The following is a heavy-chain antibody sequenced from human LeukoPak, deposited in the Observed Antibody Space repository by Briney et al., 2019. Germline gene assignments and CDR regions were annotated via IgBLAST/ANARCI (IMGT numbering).Heavy chain of an antibody. V-gene: IGHV4-34*01. CDR1: GGSSSDYY. D-gene: IGHD5-18*01. Sequence: SETLSLTCVVYGGSSSDYYWSWIRQPPGKGLEWIGEINHSGSTNYNPSLKSRVTISVDTSKNQISLEVTSVTAADTAVYYCARDGGYGHYDYWGRGTLVTVSS. J-gene: IGHJ4*02. CDR2: INHSGST. CDR3: ARDGGYGHYDY.